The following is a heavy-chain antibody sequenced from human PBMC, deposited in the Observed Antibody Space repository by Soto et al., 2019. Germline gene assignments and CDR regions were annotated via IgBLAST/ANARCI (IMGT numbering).Heavy chain of an antibody. V-gene: IGHV4-39*01. CDR1: GGSLSAPTYY. Sequence: QLQLQESGPGLVKPSETLSLTCAVSGGSLSAPTYYWGWVRQPPGKGLEWIGNIHYTGSAFYNPPLKSRFTISVDTSKNQFSLRLTAVTAADTAVYYCARVRGEVDNWFDPWGRGTLVIVSS. J-gene: IGHJ5*02. CDR3: ARVRGEVDNWFDP. D-gene: IGHD3-10*01. CDR2: IHYTGSA.